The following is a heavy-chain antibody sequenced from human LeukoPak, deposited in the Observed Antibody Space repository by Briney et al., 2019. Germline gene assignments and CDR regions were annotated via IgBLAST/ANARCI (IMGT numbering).Heavy chain of an antibody. CDR1: GYTFTSYG. CDR2: ISAYNGNT. V-gene: IGHV1-18*01. CDR3: ARSNAYYYDSRALALPPDY. Sequence: ASVKVSCKASGYTFTSYGISWVRQAPGQGLEWMGWISAYNGNTNYAQKLQGRVTMTTDTSTSTAYMELRSLRSDDTAVYYCARSNAYYYDSRALALPPDYWGQGTVVTVSS. D-gene: IGHD3-22*01. J-gene: IGHJ4*02.